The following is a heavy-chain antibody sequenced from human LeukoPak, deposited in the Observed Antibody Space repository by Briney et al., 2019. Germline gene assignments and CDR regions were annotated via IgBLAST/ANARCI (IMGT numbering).Heavy chain of an antibody. Sequence: PGGSLRLSCAASGFTFSSYAMSWVRQAPGKGLEWVSAISGSGGSTYYADSVKGRFTISRDNSKNTLYLQMNSLRAEDTAVYYCAKDPASIVGATTGDYRGQGTLVTVSS. CDR3: AKDPASIVGATTGDY. V-gene: IGHV3-23*01. J-gene: IGHJ4*02. CDR1: GFTFSSYA. D-gene: IGHD1-26*01. CDR2: ISGSGGST.